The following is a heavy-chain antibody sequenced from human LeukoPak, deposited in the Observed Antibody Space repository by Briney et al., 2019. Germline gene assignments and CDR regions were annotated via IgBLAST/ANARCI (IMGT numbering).Heavy chain of an antibody. V-gene: IGHV4-39*07. Sequence: SETLSLTCTVSGGSIGSSSYYWGWIRQPPGKGLEWIGSIYYSGSTYYNPSLKSRVTISVDTSKNQFSLKLSSVTAADTAVYYCAGGRTDIVVVPATLRNYYFDCWGQGTLVTVSS. CDR3: AGGRTDIVVVPATLRNYYFDC. CDR1: GGSIGSSSYY. D-gene: IGHD2-2*01. CDR2: IYYSGST. J-gene: IGHJ4*02.